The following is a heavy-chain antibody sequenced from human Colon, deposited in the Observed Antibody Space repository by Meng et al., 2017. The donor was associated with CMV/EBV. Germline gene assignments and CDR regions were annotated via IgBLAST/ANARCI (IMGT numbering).Heavy chain of an antibody. CDR1: GLTFSNHA. J-gene: IGHJ3*02. Sequence: GESLKISCAGSGLTFSNHAMTWVRQAPGKGLEWVSVIGGTGTITHYADSVKGRFAISRDNSKNTLYLQMNSLRAEDTAVYYCAKGSGSYSAFDIWGQGTMVTVSS. V-gene: IGHV3-23*01. D-gene: IGHD1-26*01. CDR2: IGGTGTIT. CDR3: AKGSGSYSAFDI.